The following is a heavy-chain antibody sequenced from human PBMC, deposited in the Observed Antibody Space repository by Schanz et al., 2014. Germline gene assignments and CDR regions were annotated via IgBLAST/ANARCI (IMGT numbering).Heavy chain of an antibody. J-gene: IGHJ4*02. V-gene: IGHV3-7*01. D-gene: IGHD2-15*01. Sequence: AQLVESGGGVVQPGRSLRLSCAASEFTFSRYAMHWVRQAPGKGLEWVANMNQDGSVKNYVDSVKGRFTISRDNAKNSLYLQMNSLRAEDTAVYYCARDKGGLIPFDYWGQGTLVAVSS. CDR1: EFTFSRYA. CDR2: MNQDGSVK. CDR3: ARDKGGLIPFDY.